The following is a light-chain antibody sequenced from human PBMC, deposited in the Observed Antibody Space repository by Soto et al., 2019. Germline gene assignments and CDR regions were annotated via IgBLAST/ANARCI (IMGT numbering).Light chain of an antibody. CDR1: QSVNSN. CDR2: DAS. J-gene: IGKJ4*01. CDR3: QQYNNWPLT. Sequence: EIVMTQSPATLSLSPGERATLSCRASQSVNSNLAWYQQKPGQAPRVLIYDASIRATAFPARFSGSGSGTEFTLTISILQSEDFAVYYCQQYNNWPLTFGGGTKVEIK. V-gene: IGKV3D-15*03.